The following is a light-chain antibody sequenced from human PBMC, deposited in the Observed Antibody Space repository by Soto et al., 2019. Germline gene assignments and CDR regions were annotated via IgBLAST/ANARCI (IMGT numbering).Light chain of an antibody. CDR3: LLSFNGPYV. V-gene: IGLV7-46*01. CDR1: TGAVTSGHY. J-gene: IGLJ1*01. Sequence: QAVVTQEPSLTVSPGGTVTLTCGSSTGAVTSGHYPYWFQQKPGQAPRTLIYDTSNKHSWTPARFSGYLLGGKAALPLSGAQPEDEAEYFCLLSFNGPYVFGGGTKLTVL. CDR2: DTS.